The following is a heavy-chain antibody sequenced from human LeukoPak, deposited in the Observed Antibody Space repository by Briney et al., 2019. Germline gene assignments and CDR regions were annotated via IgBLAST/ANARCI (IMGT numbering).Heavy chain of an antibody. CDR2: IKEDGSEK. CDR1: GFTFSSYA. V-gene: IGHV3-7*04. Sequence: PGGSLRLSCAASGFTFSSYAMHWVRQAPGKGLEWVADIKEDGSEKYYEDSVKGRFIISRDNAENSLSLQMSSLRVEDTAVYYCVRAAPDTRYRHFDFWGRGTLVSVSS. J-gene: IGHJ2*01. CDR3: VRAAPDTRYRHFDF. D-gene: IGHD2-2*02.